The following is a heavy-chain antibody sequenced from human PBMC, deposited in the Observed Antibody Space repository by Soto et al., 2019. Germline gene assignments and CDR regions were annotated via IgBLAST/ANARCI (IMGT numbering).Heavy chain of an antibody. V-gene: IGHV1-2*04. CDR2: INPNSGGT. CDR1: GYAFTGYY. Sequence: ASVKVSCKASGYAFTGYYMHWVRQAPGQGLEWMGWINPNSGGTNYAQKFQGWVTMTRDTSISTAYMELSRLRSDDTAVYYCARDSSPLASRPLYYYYCGLDVWGQGTTVTVSS. J-gene: IGHJ6*02. D-gene: IGHD6-6*01. CDR3: ARDSSPLASRPLYYYYCGLDV.